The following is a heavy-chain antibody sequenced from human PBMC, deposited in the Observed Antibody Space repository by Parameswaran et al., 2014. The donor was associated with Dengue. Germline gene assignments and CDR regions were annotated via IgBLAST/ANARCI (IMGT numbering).Heavy chain of an antibody. V-gene: IGHV3-11*01. D-gene: IGHD2-21*02. CDR3: ARGLRRVVVTTKHYYHYYMDV. Sequence: WIRQPPGKGLEWVSYISTSGSTIYHADSVKGRFTTSRDNAKNSLYLQINSLRAEDTAVYYCARGLRRVVVTTKHYYHYYMDVWGKGTTVTVSS. CDR2: ISTSGSTI. J-gene: IGHJ6*03.